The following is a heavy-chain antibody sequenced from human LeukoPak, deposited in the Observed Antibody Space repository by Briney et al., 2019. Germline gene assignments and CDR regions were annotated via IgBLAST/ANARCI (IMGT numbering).Heavy chain of an antibody. J-gene: IGHJ4*02. CDR2: IYTSGST. D-gene: IGHD6-6*01. V-gene: IGHV4-4*07. CDR3: ARSGIAARLGEFDY. Sequence: PSETLSLTCTVSGGSISSYYWSWIRQPAGKGLEWIGRIYTSGSTNYNPSLKSRVTMSVDTSKNQFSLKLSSVTALDTAVYYCARSGIAARLGEFDYWGQGTLVTVSS. CDR1: GGSISSYY.